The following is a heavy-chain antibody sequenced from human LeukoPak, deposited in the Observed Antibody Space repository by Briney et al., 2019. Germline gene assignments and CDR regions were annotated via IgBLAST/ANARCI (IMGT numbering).Heavy chain of an antibody. V-gene: IGHV1-2*02. CDR3: ARDRVGSGWPRPYYFEI. CDR2: INPNTGAT. D-gene: IGHD6-19*01. CDR1: GYTLTGYY. Sequence: ASVKVSCEASGYTLTGYYLHWVRQAPGQGLEWMGWINPNTGATNSAQKFQGRVTMTRDTSISTAYMDLSRLRSDDTAVYYCARDRVGSGWPRPYYFEIWGQGTLVTVSS. J-gene: IGHJ4*02.